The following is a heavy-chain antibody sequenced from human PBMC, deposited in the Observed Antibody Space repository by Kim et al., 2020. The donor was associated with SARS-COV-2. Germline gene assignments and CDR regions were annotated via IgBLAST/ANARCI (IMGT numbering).Heavy chain of an antibody. D-gene: IGHD3-10*01. CDR1: GGTFSSYA. V-gene: IGHV1-69*13. CDR3: AREGTIYYYGSGSYYGY. CDR2: IIPIFGTA. J-gene: IGHJ4*02. Sequence: SVKVSCKASGGTFSSYAISWVRQAPGQGLEWMGGIIPIFGTANYAQKFQGRVTITADESTSTAYMELSSLRSEDTAVYYCAREGTIYYYGSGSYYGYWGQGTLVTVSS.